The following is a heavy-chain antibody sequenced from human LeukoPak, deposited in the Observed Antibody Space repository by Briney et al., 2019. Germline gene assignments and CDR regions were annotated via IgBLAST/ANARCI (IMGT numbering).Heavy chain of an antibody. CDR2: ISYDGSNK. Sequence: GGSLRLSCAASGFTFSSYAMHWVRQAPGKGLEWVAVISYDGSNKYYADSVKGRFTISRDNSKNTLYLQMNSLRAEDTAVYYCARDVIAAADYWGQGTLVTVSP. J-gene: IGHJ4*02. V-gene: IGHV3-30-3*01. CDR3: ARDVIAAADY. CDR1: GFTFSSYA. D-gene: IGHD6-13*01.